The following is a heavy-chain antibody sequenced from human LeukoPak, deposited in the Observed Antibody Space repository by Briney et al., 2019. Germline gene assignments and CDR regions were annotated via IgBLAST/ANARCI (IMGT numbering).Heavy chain of an antibody. V-gene: IGHV3-23*01. CDR2: ISGSGGST. Sequence: GGSLRLSCAASGFTFSSYAMSWVRQAPGKGLEWVSGISGSGGSTYYADFVKGRFTISRDNSKNTLYLQMNSLRAEDTAVYYCARTRVWFGELLFDYWGQGTLVTVSS. CDR1: GFTFSSYA. CDR3: ARTRVWFGELLFDY. D-gene: IGHD3-10*01. J-gene: IGHJ4*02.